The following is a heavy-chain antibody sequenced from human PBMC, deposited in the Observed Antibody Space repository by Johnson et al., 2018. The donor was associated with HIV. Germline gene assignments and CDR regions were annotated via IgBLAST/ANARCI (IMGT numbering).Heavy chain of an antibody. CDR3: AKALLLWFGEALHAFDI. CDR1: GFTVSGDY. D-gene: IGHD3-10*01. V-gene: IGHV3-23*04. Sequence: EQLVESGGGVVQPGGSLRLSCAASGFTVSGDYMSWVRQAPGKGLEWVSAISGSGGSTYYADSVKGRFTISRDNSKNTLYLQMNSLRAEDTAVYYCAKALLLWFGEALHAFDIWGQGTMVTVSS. J-gene: IGHJ3*02. CDR2: ISGSGGST.